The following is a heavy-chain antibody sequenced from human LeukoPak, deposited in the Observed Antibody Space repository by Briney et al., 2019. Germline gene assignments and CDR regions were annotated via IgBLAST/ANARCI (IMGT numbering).Heavy chain of an antibody. CDR3: ARKAAAGTIIDY. CDR1: GYSISSGYY. CDR2: IYHSGST. D-gene: IGHD6-13*01. Sequence: SETLSLTCTVSGYSISSGYYWGWIRQPPGKGLEWIGSIYHSGSTYYNPSLKSRVTISVDTSKNQFSLKLSSVTAADTAVYYCARKAAAGTIIDYWAREPWSPSPQ. J-gene: IGHJ4*02. V-gene: IGHV4-38-2*02.